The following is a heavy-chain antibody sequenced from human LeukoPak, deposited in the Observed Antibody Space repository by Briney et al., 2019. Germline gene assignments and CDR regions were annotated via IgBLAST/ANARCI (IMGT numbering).Heavy chain of an antibody. CDR2: MNPNSGNT. D-gene: IGHD6-6*01. Sequence: ASVKVSCKASGYTFTSYDINWVRQATGQGLEWMGWMNPNSGNTGYAQKFQGRVTITRNTSISTAYMELSSLRSEDTAVYYCAHSHDSSSPPFDYWGQGTLVTVSS. CDR1: GYTFTSYD. CDR3: AHSHDSSSPPFDY. J-gene: IGHJ4*02. V-gene: IGHV1-8*03.